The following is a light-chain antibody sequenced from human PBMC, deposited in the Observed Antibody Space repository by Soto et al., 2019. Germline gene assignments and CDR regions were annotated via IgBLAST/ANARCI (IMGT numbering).Light chain of an antibody. J-gene: IGKJ4*01. CDR2: DAS. CDR1: QSVSSSY. CDR3: QQHSNWPLT. Sequence: ENVFTQSPGTPSFSPGERATLSCRGSQSVSSSYLAWYQQKPGQAPRLLIYDASNRATGIPARFTGSGSGTDFTLTISSLEPEDFAVYYCQQHSNWPLTFGGGTKVDIK. V-gene: IGKV3D-20*02.